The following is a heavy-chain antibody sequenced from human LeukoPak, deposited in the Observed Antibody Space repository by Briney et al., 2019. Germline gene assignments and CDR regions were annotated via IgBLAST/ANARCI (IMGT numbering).Heavy chain of an antibody. CDR2: IRSKANSYAT. CDR3: TSVLPGYSSGWFD. Sequence: PGGPLRLSCAASGFTFSGSAMHWVRQASGKGLERVGRIRSKANSYATAYAASVKGRFTISRDDSKNTAYLQMNSLKTEDTAVYYCTSVLPGYSSGWFDWGQGTLVTVSS. D-gene: IGHD6-19*01. J-gene: IGHJ4*02. V-gene: IGHV3-73*01. CDR1: GFTFSGSA.